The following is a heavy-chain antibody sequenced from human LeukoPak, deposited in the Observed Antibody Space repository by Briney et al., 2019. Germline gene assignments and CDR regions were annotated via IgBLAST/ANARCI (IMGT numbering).Heavy chain of an antibody. D-gene: IGHD3-22*01. CDR2: IRSKAYGGTT. CDR3: TRGGRQDYYDSSGYLDY. Sequence: PGGSLRLSCTASGFTFGDYAMSWFRQAPGKGLEWVGFIRSKAYGGTTEYAASVKGRFTISRDDSKSIAYLRMNSLKTEDTAVYYCTRGGRQDYYDSSGYLDYWGQGTLVTVSS. J-gene: IGHJ4*02. V-gene: IGHV3-49*03. CDR1: GFTFGDYA.